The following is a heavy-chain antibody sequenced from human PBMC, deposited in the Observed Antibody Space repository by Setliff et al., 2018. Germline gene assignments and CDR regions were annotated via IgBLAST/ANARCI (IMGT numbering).Heavy chain of an antibody. Sequence: ASVKVSCKASGYTFRNYAFAWVRQAPGQGLEWVGWLSVYNGDTNYAQKFQGRVTLTTDTSTSTAYMELRSLTSDDSAFYYCARAPSVELVTIRTNSWFTYWGQETLVTVSS. J-gene: IGHJ4*02. D-gene: IGHD5-18*01. V-gene: IGHV1-18*01. CDR3: ARAPSVELVTIRTNSWFTY. CDR2: LSVYNGDT. CDR1: GYTFRNYA.